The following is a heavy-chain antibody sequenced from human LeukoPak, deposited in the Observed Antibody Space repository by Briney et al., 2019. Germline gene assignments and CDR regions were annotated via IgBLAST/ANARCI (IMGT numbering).Heavy chain of an antibody. CDR1: GFTFSTYT. V-gene: IGHV3-30*04. D-gene: IGHD2-2*01. J-gene: IGHJ4*02. Sequence: GRSLRLSCAASGFTFSTYTIHWLRQAPGRGLEWVAFVSHDGRNKYYADSVKGRFTISRDNSKNTLYLQMNSLRGEDTALYYCTREIDTSSYNLFFDNWGQGTLVTVSS. CDR2: VSHDGRNK. CDR3: TREIDTSSYNLFFDN.